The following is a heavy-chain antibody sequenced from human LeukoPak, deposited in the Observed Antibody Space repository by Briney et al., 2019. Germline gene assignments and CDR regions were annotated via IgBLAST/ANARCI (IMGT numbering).Heavy chain of an antibody. CDR1: GGSISSYY. CDR2: IYTSGST. D-gene: IGHD6-13*01. Sequence: SETLSLTCTVYGGSISSYYWSWIRQPAGKGLEWIGRIYTSGSTNYNPSLKSRVTMSADTSKNQFSLKLSSVTAADTAVYYCARESIAAAGYYYHGMDVWGQGTTVTVSS. J-gene: IGHJ6*02. V-gene: IGHV4-4*07. CDR3: ARESIAAAGYYYHGMDV.